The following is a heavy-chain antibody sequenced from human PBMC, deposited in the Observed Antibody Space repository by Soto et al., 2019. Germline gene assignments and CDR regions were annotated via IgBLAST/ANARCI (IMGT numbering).Heavy chain of an antibody. Sequence: SETLSLTCAVYGGSFSGYYWSWIRQPPGKGLEWIGEINHSGSTNYNPSLKSRVTISVDTSKNQFSLKLSSVTAADTAVYYCARAKRLRPPFDYWGQGTLVT. CDR1: GGSFSGYY. V-gene: IGHV4-34*01. CDR3: ARAKRLRPPFDY. CDR2: INHSGST. J-gene: IGHJ4*02. D-gene: IGHD5-12*01.